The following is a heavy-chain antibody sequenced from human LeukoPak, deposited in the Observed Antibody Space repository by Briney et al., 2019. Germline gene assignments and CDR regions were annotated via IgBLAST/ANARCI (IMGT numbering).Heavy chain of an antibody. J-gene: IGHJ4*02. Sequence: SETLSLTCTVSGDSISSYYWSWIRQPPGKGLEWIGYIYYSGSTNYNPSLVSRVTISVDRSKNQFSLKVISVIAADTAVYYCARSRSRGYSGDFDYWGQGTLVTVSS. CDR1: GDSISSYY. V-gene: IGHV4-59*01. CDR3: ARSRSRGYSGDFDY. CDR2: IYYSGST. D-gene: IGHD5-12*01.